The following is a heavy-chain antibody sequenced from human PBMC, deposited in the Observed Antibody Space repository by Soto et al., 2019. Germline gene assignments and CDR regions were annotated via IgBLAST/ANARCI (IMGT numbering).Heavy chain of an antibody. V-gene: IGHV3-23*01. CDR2: ISGSGGSP. J-gene: IGHJ4*01. CDR1: GLTFRNYT. Sequence: GRSMRLSCAASGLTFRNYTIPGVSQTTGKGLEWVSSISGSGGSPSYADSVQGRFTISRDNSRNTLSLQMNSLRAEDTATYYCAKARCSGNSCYVPDYWGHGSLVTVSS. CDR3: AKARCSGNSCYVPDY. D-gene: IGHD2-15*01.